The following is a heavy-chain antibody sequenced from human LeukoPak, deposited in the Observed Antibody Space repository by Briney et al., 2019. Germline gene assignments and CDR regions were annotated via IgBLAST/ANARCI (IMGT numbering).Heavy chain of an antibody. CDR3: AREYCSSTSCFNY. J-gene: IGHJ4*02. V-gene: IGHV1-69*13. CDR2: IIPIFGTA. D-gene: IGHD2-2*01. Sequence: PVKVSCKASGGTFSSYAISWVRQAPGQGLEWMGVIIPIFGTANYVQKFQGRVTITADESTSTAYMELRSLRSDDTAVYYCAREYCSSTSCFNYWGQGTLVTVSS. CDR1: GGTFSSYA.